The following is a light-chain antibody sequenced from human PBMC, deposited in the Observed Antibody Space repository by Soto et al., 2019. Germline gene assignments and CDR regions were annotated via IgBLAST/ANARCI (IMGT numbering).Light chain of an antibody. V-gene: IGLV1-40*01. Sequence: QSVLTQPPSVSEAPGQRVTISFTGSSSNIGAGYEAHWYQQVPRTAPKLLIYENNNRPSGVPDRVSGAKSGTSAYLAITGLHAEDEAEYYCQSYDSSRSGDVFGTGTKLTLL. CDR2: ENN. CDR3: QSYDSSRSGDV. CDR1: SSNIGAGYE. J-gene: IGLJ1*01.